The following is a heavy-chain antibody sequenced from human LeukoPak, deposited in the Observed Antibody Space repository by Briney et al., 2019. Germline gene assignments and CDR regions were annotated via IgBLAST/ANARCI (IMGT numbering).Heavy chain of an antibody. CDR2: ISSSSSYI. Sequence: GGSLRLSCAASGFTFSSYSMNWVRQAPGKGLEWVSSISSSSSYIYYADSVKGRFTISRDNAKNSLYLQMNSLRAEDTAVYYCARSFCSGGSCYKEGAFDIWGQGTMVTVSS. V-gene: IGHV3-21*01. CDR3: ARSFCSGGSCYKEGAFDI. J-gene: IGHJ3*02. CDR1: GFTFSSYS. D-gene: IGHD2-15*01.